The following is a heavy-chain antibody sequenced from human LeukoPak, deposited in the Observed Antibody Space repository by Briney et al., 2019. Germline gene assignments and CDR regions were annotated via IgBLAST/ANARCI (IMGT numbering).Heavy chain of an antibody. CDR2: IYYSGST. V-gene: IGHV4-39*01. CDR3: ARPVGATGYFDY. CDR1: GGSISSSSYY. J-gene: IGHJ4*02. D-gene: IGHD1-26*01. Sequence: PSETLSLTCTVSGGSISSSSYYWGWIRQPPGKGLEWIGSIYYSGSTYYNPSLKSRVTISVDTSKNQFSLKLSSVTAADTAVYYCARPVGATGYFDYWGQGTRVTVSS.